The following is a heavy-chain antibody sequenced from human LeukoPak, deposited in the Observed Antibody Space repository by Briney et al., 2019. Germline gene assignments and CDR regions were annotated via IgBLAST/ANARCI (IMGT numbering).Heavy chain of an antibody. D-gene: IGHD2-15*01. CDR2: MWDDGTNE. CDR1: GFNFGIYG. CDR3: ARGETFRWPFGY. J-gene: IGHJ4*02. V-gene: IGHV3-33*01. Sequence: HPGGSLRLSCTASGFNFGIYGMHWVRQAPGKGLEWVAVMWDDGTNEYYVESVKGRFTISRDNSKNTLYLQMNSLRAEDTAVYYCARGETFRWPFGYWGQGTLVTVSS.